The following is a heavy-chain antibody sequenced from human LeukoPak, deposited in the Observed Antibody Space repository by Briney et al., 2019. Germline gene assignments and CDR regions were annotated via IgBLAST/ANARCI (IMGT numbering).Heavy chain of an antibody. CDR3: ANKVYCSTTSCYPAGY. CDR1: GESISSSNW. V-gene: IGHV4-4*02. D-gene: IGHD2-2*01. CDR2: IYHSGTT. J-gene: IGHJ4*02. Sequence: SETLSLTCAVSGESISSSNWWSWVRQPPGKGLEWIGEIYHSGTTNYNPSLESQVTISLDTSNNQFSLDLNSVTAADTAVYYCANKVYCSTTSCYPAGYWGQGTLVTVSS.